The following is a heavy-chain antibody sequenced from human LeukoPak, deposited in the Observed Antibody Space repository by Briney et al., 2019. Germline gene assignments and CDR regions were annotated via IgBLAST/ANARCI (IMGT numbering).Heavy chain of an antibody. CDR2: ISIGGDT. D-gene: IGHD3-16*01. V-gene: IGHV3-53*01. CDR3: ALLLGGTFDY. CDR1: GFVVTANY. J-gene: IGHJ4*02. Sequence: PGGSLRLSCAGSGFVVTANYLAWARQAPGKGLEWVSTISIGGDTYYGDSVKGRSAISRDESTNTLSLHLDSLRVEDMGVYYCALLLGGTFDYWGQGTQVTVAS.